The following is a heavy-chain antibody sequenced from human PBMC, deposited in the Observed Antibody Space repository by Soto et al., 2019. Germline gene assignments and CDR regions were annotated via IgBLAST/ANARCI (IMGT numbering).Heavy chain of an antibody. CDR3: AKSMGGTANGMDV. J-gene: IGHJ6*02. D-gene: IGHD2-15*01. Sequence: PGGSLRLSCAASGFTFRNYGMNWVRQAPGKGLEWVSYIGIGSSTTYYADSVKGRFTVSRDNAKNSLYLQMNSLRAEDTALYYCAKSMGGTANGMDVWGQGTTVTVSS. CDR1: GFTFRNYG. V-gene: IGHV3-48*04. CDR2: IGIGSSTT.